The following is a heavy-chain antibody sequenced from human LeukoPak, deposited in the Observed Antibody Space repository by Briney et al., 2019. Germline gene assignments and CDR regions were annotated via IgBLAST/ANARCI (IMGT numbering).Heavy chain of an antibody. J-gene: IGHJ4*02. CDR2: ISGSGGST. V-gene: IGHV3-23*01. Sequence: GGSLRLSCAASGFTISSYAMSWVRQAPGKGLEWVSAISGSGGSTYYADSVKGRFTISRDNSKNTLYLQMNSLRAEGTAVYYCARYHSSSWLYYWGQGTLVTVSS. CDR3: ARYHSSSWLYY. CDR1: GFTISSYA. D-gene: IGHD6-13*01.